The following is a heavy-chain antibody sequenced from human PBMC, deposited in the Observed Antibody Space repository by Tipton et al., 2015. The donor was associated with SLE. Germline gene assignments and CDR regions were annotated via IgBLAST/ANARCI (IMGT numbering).Heavy chain of an antibody. CDR3: ARDLYYDSTLDI. CDR1: GYSISSGYY. D-gene: IGHD3-22*01. Sequence: TLSLTCAVSGYSISSGYYWGWIRQPPGKGLEWIGSIYHSGSTYYNPSLKSRVTISVDTSKNQFYLKLSSVTAADTAVYYCARDLYYDSTLDIWGQGTMVTVSS. V-gene: IGHV4-38-2*02. CDR2: IYHSGST. J-gene: IGHJ3*02.